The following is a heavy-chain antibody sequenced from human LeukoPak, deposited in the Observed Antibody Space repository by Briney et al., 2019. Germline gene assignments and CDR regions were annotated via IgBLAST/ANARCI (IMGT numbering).Heavy chain of an antibody. CDR2: INHSGST. V-gene: IGHV4-34*01. J-gene: IGHJ4*02. Sequence: SETLSLTCAVYGGSFSGYYCSWIRQPPGKGLEWIGEINHSGSTNYNPSLKRRVPISVATSKTQFSLKLSSVTAADTAGYYWAGGRRAAASKGFTRGGQGTLVTV. CDR1: GGSFSGYY. D-gene: IGHD6-13*01. CDR3: AGGRRAAASKGFTR.